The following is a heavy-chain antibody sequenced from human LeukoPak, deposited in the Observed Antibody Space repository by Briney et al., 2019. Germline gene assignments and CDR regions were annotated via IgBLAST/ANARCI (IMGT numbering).Heavy chain of an antibody. CDR1: GGTFSSYA. V-gene: IGHV1-69*05. CDR3: ARELVYDYVWGSYRTQLDY. J-gene: IGHJ4*02. D-gene: IGHD3-16*02. Sequence: ASVKVPCKASGGTFSSYAISWVRQAPGQGLEWMGGIIPIFGTANYAQKFQGRVTITTDESTSTAYMELSSLRSEDTAVYYCARELVYDYVWGSYRTQLDYWGQGTLVTVSS. CDR2: IIPIFGTA.